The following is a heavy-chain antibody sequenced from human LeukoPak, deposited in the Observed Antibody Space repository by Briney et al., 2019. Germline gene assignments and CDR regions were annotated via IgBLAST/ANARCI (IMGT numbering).Heavy chain of an antibody. V-gene: IGHV4-59*01. CDR3: ARELSLGATRHFDY. Sequence: SETLSLTCSVSGGSINSYDWSWIRQPPGKGLEWIGNLYYSGSTNYNPSLKSRVTISVDTSKNQFSLKLSSVTSADTAVYYCARELSLGATRHFDYWGQGTLVTVSS. CDR1: GGSINSYD. D-gene: IGHD1-26*01. CDR2: LYYSGST. J-gene: IGHJ4*02.